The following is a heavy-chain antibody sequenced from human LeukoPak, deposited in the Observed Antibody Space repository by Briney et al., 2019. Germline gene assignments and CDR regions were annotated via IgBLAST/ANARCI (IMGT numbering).Heavy chain of an antibody. D-gene: IGHD3-9*01. J-gene: IGHJ6*03. CDR1: GFTVSSNF. CDR2: ISGSGGST. Sequence: GGSLRLSCAASGFTVSSNFMGWVRQAPGKGLEWVSAISGSGGSTYYADSVKGRFTISRDNSKNTLYLQMNSLRAEDTAVYYCAKGDILTGNYYYYYMDVWGKGTTVTVSS. V-gene: IGHV3-23*01. CDR3: AKGDILTGNYYYYYMDV.